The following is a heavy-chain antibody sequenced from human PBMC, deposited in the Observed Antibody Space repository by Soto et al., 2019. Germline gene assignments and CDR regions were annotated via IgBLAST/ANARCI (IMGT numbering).Heavy chain of an antibody. CDR3: AKCQEMGTRFLDT. J-gene: IGHJ5*02. Sequence: VGSLRLSCEAYGFTFSGFDMHWVRQPTGKGLEWVSSIGTAGDTYYAVSVKGRFTISRDNATNSLSLQMNSLRAADMAVYFCAKCQEMGTRFLDTWGQGTQVTVSS. CDR1: GFTFSGFD. V-gene: IGHV3-13*01. D-gene: IGHD1-1*01. CDR2: IGTAGDT.